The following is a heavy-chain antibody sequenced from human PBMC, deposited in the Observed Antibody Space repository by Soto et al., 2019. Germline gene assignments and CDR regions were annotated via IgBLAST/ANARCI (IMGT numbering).Heavy chain of an antibody. J-gene: IGHJ4*01. V-gene: IGHV1-46*01. CDR3: ARDRAPTVVVPVASYY. D-gene: IGHD2-2*01. Sequence: ASVKVSCKASGYTFTSYYMHWVRQAPGQGLEWMGIINPSGGSTSYAQKFQGRVTMTRDTSTSTVYMELSSLRSEDTAVYYCARDRAPTVVVPVASYYWGHGTLVTVSS. CDR2: INPSGGST. CDR1: GYTFTSYY.